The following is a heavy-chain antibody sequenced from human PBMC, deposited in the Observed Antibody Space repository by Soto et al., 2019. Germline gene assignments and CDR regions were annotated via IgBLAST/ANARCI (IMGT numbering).Heavy chain of an antibody. V-gene: IGHV3-30*18. CDR2: ISADGRDL. Sequence: QVQLVESGGGVVQPGGSVRLSCTASGFTLGAYVMHWVRQAQGKGPEWVAAISADGRDLFYAASVEGRFTISRDNSKNTLFLQMNSLTSEDTSVYSCAKSVPDPVCRGGGCHRTFDYWGQGTLVTVSS. CDR1: GFTLGAYV. CDR3: AKSVPDPVCRGGGCHRTFDY. J-gene: IGHJ4*02. D-gene: IGHD2-15*01.